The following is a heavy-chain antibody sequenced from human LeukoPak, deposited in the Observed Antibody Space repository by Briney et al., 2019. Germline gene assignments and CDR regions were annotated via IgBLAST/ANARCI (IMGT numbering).Heavy chain of an antibody. CDR3: ARDSPLGGY. CDR1: GFSLGTYA. J-gene: IGHJ4*02. V-gene: IGHV3-23*01. CDR2: ISGTAGYT. Sequence: GGSLRLSCAASGFSLGTYAMSWVRQAPGEGLEWVSAISGTAGYTYYADSVKGRFTISRDTSRNTLYLQMNSLRAEDTAVYYCARDSPLGGYWGQGTLVTVSS.